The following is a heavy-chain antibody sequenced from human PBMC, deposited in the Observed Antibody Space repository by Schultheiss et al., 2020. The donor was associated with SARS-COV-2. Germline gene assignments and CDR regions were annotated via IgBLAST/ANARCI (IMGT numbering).Heavy chain of an antibody. J-gene: IGHJ4*02. D-gene: IGHD6-13*01. Sequence: GSLRLSCAVYGGSFSGYYWSWIRQPPGKGLEWIGSIYYSGSTYYNPSLKSRVTISVDTSKNQFSLKLSSVTAADTAVYYCARQGRWAAAGIDYWGQGTLVTVSS. CDR1: GGSFSGYY. CDR2: IYYSGST. CDR3: ARQGRWAAAGIDY. V-gene: IGHV4-34*01.